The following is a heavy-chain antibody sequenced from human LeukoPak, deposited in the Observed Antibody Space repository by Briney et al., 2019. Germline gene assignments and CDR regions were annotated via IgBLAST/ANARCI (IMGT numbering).Heavy chain of an antibody. J-gene: IGHJ3*02. V-gene: IGHV1-2*02. D-gene: IGHD3-22*01. CDR3: AREDYYDSSGSSIPDAFDI. Sequence: ASVKVSCKASGYTFTGYYMHWVRQAPGQGLEWMGWINPNSGGTNYAQKFQGRVTMTRDTSISTAYMELSRLRSDDTAVYYCAREDYYDSSGSSIPDAFDIWGQGTVVTVSS. CDR1: GYTFTGYY. CDR2: INPNSGGT.